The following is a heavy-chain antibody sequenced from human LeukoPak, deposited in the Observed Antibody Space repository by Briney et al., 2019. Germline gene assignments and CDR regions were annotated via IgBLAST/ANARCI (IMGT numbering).Heavy chain of an antibody. J-gene: IGHJ6*02. V-gene: IGHV3-23*01. CDR3: ARGGGIVVVPAAIATYYYHCYGMDV. Sequence: GGSLRLSCAASGFTFSSYAMSWVRQAPGKGLEWVSAISGSGGSTYYADSVKGRFTISRDNSKNTLYLQMNSLRAEDTAVYYCARGGGIVVVPAAIATYYYHCYGMDVWGQGTTVTVSS. CDR1: GFTFSSYA. D-gene: IGHD2-2*01. CDR2: ISGSGGST.